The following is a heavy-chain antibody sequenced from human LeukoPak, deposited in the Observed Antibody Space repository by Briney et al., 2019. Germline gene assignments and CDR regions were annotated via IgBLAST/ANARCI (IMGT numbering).Heavy chain of an antibody. CDR2: IIPMFATA. Sequence: SVKVSCKASGGTFSSYAISWVRQAPGQGLEWMGGIIPMFATANYAQKLQGRVTITADKSTSTAYMELSSLRSEDTAMYYCAKKKDGGDAFDIWGQGTMVTVSS. D-gene: IGHD3-10*01. CDR1: GGTFSSYA. CDR3: AKKKDGGDAFDI. V-gene: IGHV1-69*06. J-gene: IGHJ3*02.